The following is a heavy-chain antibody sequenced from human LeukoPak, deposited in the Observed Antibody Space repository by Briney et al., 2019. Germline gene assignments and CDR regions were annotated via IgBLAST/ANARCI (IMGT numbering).Heavy chain of an antibody. D-gene: IGHD4-17*01. J-gene: IGHJ6*03. V-gene: IGHV3-21*01. CDR3: ARVSTLSTVTTWYYYYYMDV. Sequence: GGSLRLSCAASGFTFSSYSMNWVRQAPGKGLEWVSSISSSSSYIYYADPVKGRFTISRDNAKNSLYLQMNSLRAEDTAVYYCARVSTLSTVTTWYYYYYMDVWGKGTTVTVSS. CDR2: ISSSSSYI. CDR1: GFTFSSYS.